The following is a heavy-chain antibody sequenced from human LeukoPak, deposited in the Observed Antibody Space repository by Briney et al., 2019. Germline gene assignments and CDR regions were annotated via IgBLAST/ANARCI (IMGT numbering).Heavy chain of an antibody. D-gene: IGHD3-16*01. V-gene: IGHV3-7*03. CDR3: ARGGGLDI. J-gene: IGHJ6*02. Sequence: GGSLGLSCEGSAFIFSGHWMNWVRQTPGKGLEWVASIKEDGSERQYVDSVKGRFTISRDNAKNSLYLQMSNLRAEDTAVYFCARGGGLDIWGQGATVTVSS. CDR2: IKEDGSER. CDR1: AFIFSGHW.